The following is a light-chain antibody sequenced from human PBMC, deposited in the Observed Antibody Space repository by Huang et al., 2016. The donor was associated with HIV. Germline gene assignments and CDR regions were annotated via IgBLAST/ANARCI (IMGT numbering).Light chain of an antibody. V-gene: IGKV1-39*01. CDR2: AAS. Sequence: DIQMTQSPSSLSASVGDRVIITCRASQTIRSHLNWYQQKPGKAPNLLLYAASGLQSEVPSRFSGSGYGTDCILTISSLQPEDFATYYCHQTYSTPWTFGQGTKVEIK. CDR1: QTIRSH. CDR3: HQTYSTPWT. J-gene: IGKJ1*01.